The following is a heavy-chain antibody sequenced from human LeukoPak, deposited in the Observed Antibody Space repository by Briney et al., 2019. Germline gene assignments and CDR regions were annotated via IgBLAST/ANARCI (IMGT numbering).Heavy chain of an antibody. V-gene: IGHV3-21*01. CDR1: GFTFSSYS. CDR3: ARGHLHYYGSGRPPG. CDR2: ISSSSSYI. D-gene: IGHD3-10*01. J-gene: IGHJ4*02. Sequence: GGSLRLSCAASGFTFSSYSMNWVRQAPGKGLEWVSSISSSSSYIYYADSVKGRFTISRDNAKNSLYLQMNSLRAEDTAVYYCARGHLHYYGSGRPPGWGQGTLVTVSS.